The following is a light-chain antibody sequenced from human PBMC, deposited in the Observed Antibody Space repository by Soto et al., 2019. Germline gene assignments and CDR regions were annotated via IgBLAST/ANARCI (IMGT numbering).Light chain of an antibody. V-gene: IGLV2-23*01. Sequence: QSALTQPASVSGSPGQSITXXXXXXXXXVXSYNLVSWYQQHPGKAPKLMIYEGSKRPSGVSNRFSGSKSGNTASLTISGLQAEDEADYYCCSYAGSSAWVFGGGTKLTVL. CDR3: CSYAGSSAWV. CDR2: EGS. J-gene: IGLJ3*02. CDR1: XXXVXSYNL.